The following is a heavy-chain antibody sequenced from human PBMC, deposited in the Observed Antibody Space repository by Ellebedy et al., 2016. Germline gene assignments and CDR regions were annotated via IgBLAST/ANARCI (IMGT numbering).Heavy chain of an antibody. D-gene: IGHD3-22*01. CDR3: ARGSHYYDSSGYHD. CDR2: SNKR. J-gene: IGHJ4*02. Sequence: ASVKVSCXASGYTFLNYGINWVRQAPGQGLEWMGGSNKRNHAQKLQGRVTMTTDTATSTAYMELRSLRSDDTAVYYCARGSHYYDSSGYHDWGQGTLVTVSS. V-gene: IGHV1-18*01. CDR1: GYTFLNYG.